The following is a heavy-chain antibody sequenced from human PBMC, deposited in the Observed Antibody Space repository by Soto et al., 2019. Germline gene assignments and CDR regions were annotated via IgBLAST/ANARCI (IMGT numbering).Heavy chain of an antibody. V-gene: IGHV4-39*01. D-gene: IGHD1-7*01. J-gene: IGHJ5*02. CDR2: IYNSGST. CDR1: GGSISSTGYY. CDR3: ARGRTTMPVSFSSRGGNWFDP. Sequence: SETLSLTCSVSGGSISSTGYYWGWIRLPPGKGLEWIGSIYNSGSTHYNPSLKSRVTISVDTSKNLFSLRLSSVTAADTAVYYCARGRTTMPVSFSSRGGNWFDPWGQGTLVTVSS.